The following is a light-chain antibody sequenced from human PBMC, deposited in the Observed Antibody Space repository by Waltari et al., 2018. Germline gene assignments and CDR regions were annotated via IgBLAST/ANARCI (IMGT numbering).Light chain of an antibody. J-gene: IGKJ2*01. CDR3: QQRSNWQYT. V-gene: IGKV3-11*01. Sequence: ELVLTQSTATLSLSPGERATLSCRASQSVSSYLAWYQQKPGQAPRLLIYDASNRATGIPARFSGSGSGTDFTLTISSLEPEDFAVYYCQQRSNWQYTFGQGTKLEIK. CDR1: QSVSSY. CDR2: DAS.